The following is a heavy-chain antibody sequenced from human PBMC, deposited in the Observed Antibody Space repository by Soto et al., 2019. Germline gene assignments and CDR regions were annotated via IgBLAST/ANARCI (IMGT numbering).Heavy chain of an antibody. Sequence: QVQLVQSGAEVKKPGASVKVSCKASGYTFTSYGISWVRQAPGQGLERMGWIRAYNGNTNYEQKLQGRVTMTTDTSTSTAXMXXRXLRSDDTAVXXXARDAPPADYWGEGTLVSVSS. V-gene: IGHV1-18*01. CDR3: ARDAPPADY. CDR2: IRAYNGNT. CDR1: GYTFTSYG. J-gene: IGHJ4*02.